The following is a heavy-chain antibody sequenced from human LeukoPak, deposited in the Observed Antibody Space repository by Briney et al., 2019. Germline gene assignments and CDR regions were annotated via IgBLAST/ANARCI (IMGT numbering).Heavy chain of an antibody. Sequence: PSETLSLTCAVSGYSISSGYYRGWIRHPPGKGLEWIGSIYHSGSTYYNPSLKSRVTISIDTSKNPFSLKLSSVTAADTAVYYCARSGSGHIIDYWGQGTLVTVSP. CDR3: ARSGSGHIIDY. CDR2: IYHSGST. V-gene: IGHV4-38-2*01. J-gene: IGHJ4*02. CDR1: GYSISSGYY.